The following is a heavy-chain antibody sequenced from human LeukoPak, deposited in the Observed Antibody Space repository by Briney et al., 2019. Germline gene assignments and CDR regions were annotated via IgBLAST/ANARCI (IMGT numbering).Heavy chain of an antibody. CDR2: ISSSGRTI. CDR3: ARVNSNSFDY. D-gene: IGHD4-11*01. Sequence: PGGSLRLSCAASGSTFSSSEMNWVRQAPGKGLEWLSYISSSGRTIYYADSVKGRFTISRDNAKNSLYLQMNSLRAEDTAVHYCARVNSNSFDYWGQGTLVAVSS. V-gene: IGHV3-48*03. J-gene: IGHJ4*02. CDR1: GSTFSSSE.